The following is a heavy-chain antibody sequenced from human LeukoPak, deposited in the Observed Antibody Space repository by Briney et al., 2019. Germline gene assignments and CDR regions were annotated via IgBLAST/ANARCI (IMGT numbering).Heavy chain of an antibody. CDR1: GFTFSSYW. V-gene: IGHV3-74*01. D-gene: IGHD6-13*01. CDR3: ARDSSTTYYYYYGMDV. Sequence: PGGSLRLSCAASGFTFSSYWMHWVRQAPGKGLVWVSRINSDGSSTNYADSVKGRFTISRDNAKNTLYLQMNSLRAEDTAVYYCARDSSTTYYYYYGMDVWGQGTTVTVSS. J-gene: IGHJ6*02. CDR2: INSDGSST.